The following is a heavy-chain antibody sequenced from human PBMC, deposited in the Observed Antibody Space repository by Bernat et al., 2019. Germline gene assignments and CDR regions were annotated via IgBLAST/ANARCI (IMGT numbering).Heavy chain of an antibody. J-gene: IGHJ6*02. Sequence: QVQLVQSGAEVKKPGSSVKVSCKASGGTFSSYTISWVRQAPGQGLEWMGRIIPILGIANYAQKFQGRVTITADKSTSTAYMELSSLRSEDTAVYYCARDGDRIAADHYYCYGMDVWGQGTTVTVSS. CDR2: IIPILGIA. D-gene: IGHD6-13*01. CDR1: GGTFSSYT. CDR3: ARDGDRIAADHYYCYGMDV. V-gene: IGHV1-69*08.